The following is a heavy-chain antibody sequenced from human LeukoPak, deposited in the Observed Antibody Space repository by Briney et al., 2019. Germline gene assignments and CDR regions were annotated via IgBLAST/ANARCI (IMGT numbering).Heavy chain of an antibody. V-gene: IGHV4-38-2*01. J-gene: IGHJ4*02. CDR3: ARQSGYSSGWPFDY. Sequence: SETLSLTCAVSGYSISSGYYWGWIRQPPGKGLEWIGSIYHSGSTYYNPSLKSRVTISVDTSKNQFSLKLSSETAADTAVYYCARQSGYSSGWPFDYWGQGTLVTVSS. D-gene: IGHD6-19*01. CDR2: IYHSGST. CDR1: GYSISSGYY.